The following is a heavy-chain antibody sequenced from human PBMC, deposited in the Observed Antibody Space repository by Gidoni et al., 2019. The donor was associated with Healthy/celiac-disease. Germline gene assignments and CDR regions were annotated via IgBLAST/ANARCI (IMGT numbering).Heavy chain of an antibody. CDR2: IYYSGST. D-gene: IGHD1-7*01. CDR3: AAAITGTTFDY. V-gene: IGHV4-59*01. J-gene: IGHJ4*02. CDR1: GDSISSYY. Sequence: QVQLQESGPGLEKPSETLSITCTVSGDSISSYYWGWIRQPPGKGLEWIAYIYYSGSTNYHPSLKSRVTISVDTSKNQFSLKLSSVTAADTAVYYCAAAITGTTFDYWGQGTLVTVSS.